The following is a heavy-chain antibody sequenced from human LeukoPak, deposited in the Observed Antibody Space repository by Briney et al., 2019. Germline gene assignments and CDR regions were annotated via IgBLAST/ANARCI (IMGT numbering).Heavy chain of an antibody. Sequence: GRSLRLSCAASGFTFSSYGMHWVRQAPGKGLEWVSVIWYDGSNKNYADSVKGRFTISRDNSKNTLYLQMNSLRVEDTAVYYCAKDPHQRIAVAGYFDYWGQGTLVTV. J-gene: IGHJ4*02. CDR1: GFTFSSYG. V-gene: IGHV3-33*06. CDR3: AKDPHQRIAVAGYFDY. D-gene: IGHD6-19*01. CDR2: IWYDGSNK.